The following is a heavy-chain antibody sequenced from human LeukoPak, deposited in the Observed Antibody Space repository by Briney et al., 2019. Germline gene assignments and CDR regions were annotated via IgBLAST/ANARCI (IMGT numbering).Heavy chain of an antibody. V-gene: IGHV3-74*01. CDR1: GFTFSSYW. Sequence: PGGSLRLSCAASGFTFSSYWMHWVRQAPGKGLVWVSRISDGRSTTTYADSVKGRFTISRDNAKNTLYLQMNGLRAEDTAVYYCSRSAYYDGSGNYYDYWGQGTLVTVSS. CDR2: ISDGRSTT. CDR3: SRSAYYDGSGNYYDY. D-gene: IGHD3-22*01. J-gene: IGHJ4*02.